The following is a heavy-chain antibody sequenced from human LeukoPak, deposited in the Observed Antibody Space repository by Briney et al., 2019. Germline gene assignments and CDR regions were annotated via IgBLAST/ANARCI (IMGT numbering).Heavy chain of an antibody. V-gene: IGHV3-30*18. Sequence: PGGSLRLSCAASGFTFSSYGMHWVRQAPCKGLEWVAVISYDGSNKYYADSVKGRFTISRDNSKNTLYLQMNSLRAEDTAVYYCAKDHGRWLVPEGVDYWGQGTLVTVSS. CDR3: AKDHGRWLVPEGVDY. J-gene: IGHJ4*02. CDR2: ISYDGSNK. CDR1: GFTFSSYG. D-gene: IGHD6-19*01.